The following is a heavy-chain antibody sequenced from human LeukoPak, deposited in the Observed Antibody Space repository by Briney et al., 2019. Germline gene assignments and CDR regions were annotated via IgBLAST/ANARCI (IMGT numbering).Heavy chain of an antibody. CDR3: AREGSSGWYGGYDAFDI. Sequence: GGSLRLSCAASGFTFSSYEMNWVRQAPGKGLEWVSYISSSGSTIYYADSVKGRFTISRDNAKNSLYLQMNSLRAEDTAVYYCAREGSSGWYGGYDAFDIWGQETMVTVSS. V-gene: IGHV3-48*03. D-gene: IGHD6-19*01. J-gene: IGHJ3*02. CDR2: ISSSGSTI. CDR1: GFTFSSYE.